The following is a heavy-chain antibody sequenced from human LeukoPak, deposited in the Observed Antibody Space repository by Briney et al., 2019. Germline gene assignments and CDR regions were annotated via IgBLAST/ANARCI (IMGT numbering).Heavy chain of an antibody. D-gene: IGHD5-24*01. V-gene: IGHV3-48*01. Sequence: GGSLRLSCAASGFTFSTYSINWVRQAPGKGLEWGSYISSNSSTIYYADSVRGRFTISRDNVKNSLYLQMNSLRAEDTALYHCARISRDGYHNVDYWGQGTLVTVSS. CDR3: ARISRDGYHNVDY. CDR2: ISSNSSTI. CDR1: GFTFSTYS. J-gene: IGHJ4*02.